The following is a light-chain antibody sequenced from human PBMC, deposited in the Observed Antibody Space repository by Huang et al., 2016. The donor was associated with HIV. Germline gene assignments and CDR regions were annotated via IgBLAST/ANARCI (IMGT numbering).Light chain of an antibody. CDR2: LGS. Sequence: DVVMTQSPLSLPVPPGEPASISCRSSQSLRHRNGLNYLDWYLQKPGQSAQLLIHLGSSRAAGVPDRFSGGGSGREFSLNISRVEAEDAGNYYCMEALQTPCTFGQGTKLEI. J-gene: IGKJ2*02. CDR1: QSLRHRNGLNY. CDR3: MEALQTPCT. V-gene: IGKV2-28*01.